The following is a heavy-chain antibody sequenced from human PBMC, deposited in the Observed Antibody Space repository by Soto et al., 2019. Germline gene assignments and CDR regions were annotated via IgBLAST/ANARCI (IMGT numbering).Heavy chain of an antibody. V-gene: IGHV4-59*08. Sequence: SETLSLTCTVSGGSITGYYWSWIRQPPGKGLEWIGYIYDSGTTTYNAALKSRVTISADTSKNQFSLNLRSVTAADTAVYYCARRKYGEEGYFFDFWGQGLLVTVSS. D-gene: IGHD4-17*01. CDR3: ARRKYGEEGYFFDF. CDR1: GGSITGYY. CDR2: IYDSGTT. J-gene: IGHJ4*02.